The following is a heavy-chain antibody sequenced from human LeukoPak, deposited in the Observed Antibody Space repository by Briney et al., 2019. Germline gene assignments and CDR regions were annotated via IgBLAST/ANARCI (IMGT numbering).Heavy chain of an antibody. J-gene: IGHJ4*02. CDR2: LDPEDGVT. D-gene: IGHD3-10*01. CDR3: ATPQVRGVIIFDY. V-gene: IGHV1-24*01. Sequence: ASVKVSCKVSGYTLTELSMHWVRQAPGKGLEWMGGLDPEDGVTIYAQKFQGRVTMTEDTSTDTAYMELSSLRSEDTAVYYCATPQVRGVIIFDYWGQGTLVTVSS. CDR1: GYTLTELS.